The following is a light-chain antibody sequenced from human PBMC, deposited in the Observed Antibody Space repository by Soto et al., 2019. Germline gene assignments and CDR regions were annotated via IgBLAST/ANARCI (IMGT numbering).Light chain of an antibody. CDR3: QQYGTLTRT. Sequence: DIVLTQSPATLSLSPGERATLSCGASQSVSRSSLAWYQQKPGLAPRLLTYDASSRATGIPDRFSGSGSGTDFTLTISRLEPEDFAVYYCQQYGTLTRTFGQGTKVDIK. V-gene: IGKV3D-20*01. CDR1: QSVSRSS. CDR2: DAS. J-gene: IGKJ1*01.